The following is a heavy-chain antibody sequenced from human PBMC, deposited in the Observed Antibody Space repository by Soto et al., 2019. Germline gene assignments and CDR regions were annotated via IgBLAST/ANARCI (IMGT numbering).Heavy chain of an antibody. Sequence: EVQLVESGGGLVQPGGSLRLSCAASGFTLSGRSMHWVRQAPGKGLVWVSGIDNAGTDSTYAGSVKGRFTSSRDTAKKMLYPQLYRLSVEDTGVYYCARGWFGPDVWGKGTRVTVSS. CDR1: GFTLSGRS. CDR2: IDNAGTDS. D-gene: IGHD3-10*01. CDR3: ARGWFGPDV. J-gene: IGHJ6*04. V-gene: IGHV3-74*01.